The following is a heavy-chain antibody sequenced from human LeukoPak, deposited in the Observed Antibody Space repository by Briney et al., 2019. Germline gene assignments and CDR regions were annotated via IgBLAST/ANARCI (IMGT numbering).Heavy chain of an antibody. Sequence: GGSLRLSCAASGFTFSSYSMTWVRQAPGKGLEWVSYISSSSSTIYYADSVKGRFTISRDNAKNSLYLQMNSLRAEDTAVYYCARDGGLVVVPAAIPGYYYYYGMDVWGQGTTVTVSS. D-gene: IGHD2-2*02. V-gene: IGHV3-48*01. CDR1: GFTFSSYS. CDR2: ISSSSSTI. CDR3: ARDGGLVVVPAAIPGYYYYYGMDV. J-gene: IGHJ6*02.